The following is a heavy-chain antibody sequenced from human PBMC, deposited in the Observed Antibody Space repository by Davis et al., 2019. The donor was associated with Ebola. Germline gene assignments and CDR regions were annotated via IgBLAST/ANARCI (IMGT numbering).Heavy chain of an antibody. CDR2: ISTSVGYI. CDR1: GFTFSTYG. Sequence: GGSLRLSCAASGFTFSTYGMNWVRQAPGKGLEWVSSISTSVGYIFYADSVKGRFTISRDNAKNSLYLQMNSLRAEDTAVYYCARSPITGTDYYYYMDVWAREPWSPSP. V-gene: IGHV3-21*01. D-gene: IGHD1-20*01. CDR3: ARSPITGTDYYYYMDV. J-gene: IGHJ6*03.